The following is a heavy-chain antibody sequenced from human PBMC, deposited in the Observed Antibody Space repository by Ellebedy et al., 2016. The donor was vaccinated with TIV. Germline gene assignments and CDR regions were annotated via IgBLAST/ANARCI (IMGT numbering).Heavy chain of an antibody. J-gene: IGHJ4*02. Sequence: ASVKVSCKASGYTFTGYYMYWVRQAPGQGLEWMGWINPNSGGTNYARKFQGRVTMTRDTSISTAYMELSRLRSDDTAVYYCARGSFYDWRVAGYWGQGTLVTVSS. CDR2: INPNSGGT. V-gene: IGHV1-2*02. CDR1: GYTFTGYY. CDR3: ARGSFYDWRVAGY. D-gene: IGHD3-3*01.